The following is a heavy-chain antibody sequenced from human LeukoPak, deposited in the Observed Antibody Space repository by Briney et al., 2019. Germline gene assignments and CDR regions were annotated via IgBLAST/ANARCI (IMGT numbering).Heavy chain of an antibody. J-gene: IGHJ2*01. CDR2: IIPIFGTA. V-gene: IGHV1-69*01. CDR1: GGTFSSYA. D-gene: IGHD6-6*01. Sequence: AASVKVSCKASGGTFSSYAISWVRQAPGQGLEWMGGIIPIFGTANYAQKFQGRVTITADESTSTAYMELSSLRSEDTAVYYCAGPLKSIAARYFDLWGRGTLVTVSS. CDR3: AGPLKSIAARYFDL.